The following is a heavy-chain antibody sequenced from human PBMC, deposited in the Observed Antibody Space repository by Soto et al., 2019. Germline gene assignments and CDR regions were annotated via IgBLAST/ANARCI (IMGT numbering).Heavy chain of an antibody. CDR3: ARRKYLDY. CDR2: IRSKTYGGTT. CDR1: GFTFGDYA. V-gene: IGHV3-49*03. Sequence: HPGGSLRLSCTTSGFTFGDYAMSWFRQAPGKGLEWIGYIRSKTYGGTTEYAASVKGRFTISRDDSKRVAHLQMNSLESEDTAVYYCARRKYLDYWGQGT. J-gene: IGHJ4*02.